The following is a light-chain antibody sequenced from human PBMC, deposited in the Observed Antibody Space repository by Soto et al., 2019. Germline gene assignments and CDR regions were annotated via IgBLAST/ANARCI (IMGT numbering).Light chain of an antibody. Sequence: VLTQSPVTLSLSPGERATLSCRASHGVSSSYLAWYQQKPTQPPRLVIYGASRRAAGIPDRFSGSGSGTDLTLTISRLENEDFEVYYCRQSSNWATFGPGTKVDIK. J-gene: IGKJ3*01. CDR3: RQSSNWAT. V-gene: IGKV3D-20*02. CDR2: GAS. CDR1: HGVSSSY.